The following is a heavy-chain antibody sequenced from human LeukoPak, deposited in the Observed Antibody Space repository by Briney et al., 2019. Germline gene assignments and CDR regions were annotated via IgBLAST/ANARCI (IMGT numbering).Heavy chain of an antibody. CDR3: ARDQFAYDILTGYYPKHYGMDV. D-gene: IGHD3-9*01. J-gene: IGHJ6*02. CDR2: ISYDGSNK. V-gene: IGHV3-30-3*01. CDR1: GSTFSSYA. Sequence: TGGSLRLSCAASGSTFSSYAMHWVRQAPGKGLEWVAVISYDGSNKYYADSVKGRFTISRDNSKNTLYLQMNSLRAEDTAVYYCARDQFAYDILTGYYPKHYGMDVWGQGTTVTVSS.